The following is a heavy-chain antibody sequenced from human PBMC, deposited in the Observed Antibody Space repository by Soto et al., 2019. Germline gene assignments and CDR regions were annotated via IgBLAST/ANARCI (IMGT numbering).Heavy chain of an antibody. J-gene: IGHJ4*02. CDR3: ARGDDYIWLSYAQPYFDY. CDR2: ISAYNGNT. CDR1: GYTFTSYG. V-gene: IGHV1-18*01. Sequence: QVQLVQSGAEVKKPGASVKVSCKASGYTFTSYGISWVRQAPGQGLEWMGWISAYNGNTNYAQKLQGRVTMTTDTYTSTAYMELRSLRSDDTAVYYCARGDDYIWLSYAQPYFDYWGQGTLVTVSS. D-gene: IGHD3-16*01.